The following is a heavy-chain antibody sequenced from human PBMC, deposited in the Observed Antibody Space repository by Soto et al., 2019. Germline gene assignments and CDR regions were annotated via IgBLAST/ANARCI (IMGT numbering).Heavy chain of an antibody. V-gene: IGHV3-15*01. J-gene: IGHJ4*02. D-gene: IGHD1-1*01. CDR2: IKTKPDDGTI. Sequence: GGSLRLSCAASGLIFSDVWMTWVRQAPGKGLEWVGRIKTKPDDGTIDYAAPVRGRFTISRDDSKNTLYLQMTSLTPDDTGVYYCTTSNLGVDFWGPGTLVTSPQ. CDR1: GLIFSDVW. CDR3: TTSNLGVDF.